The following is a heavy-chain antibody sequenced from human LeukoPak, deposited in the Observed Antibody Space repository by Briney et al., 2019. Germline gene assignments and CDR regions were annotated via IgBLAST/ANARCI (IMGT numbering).Heavy chain of an antibody. D-gene: IGHD3-10*01. Sequence: GASVKVSCKASGYTFTGYYMNWVRQAPGQGLEWMGWINPNSGGTNYAQKFQGRVTMTRDTSISTAYMELSRLRSDDTAVYYCARDWFYGSGSYYNEERTKREFDYWGQGTLVTVSS. V-gene: IGHV1-2*02. J-gene: IGHJ4*02. CDR2: INPNSGGT. CDR1: GYTFTGYY. CDR3: ARDWFYGSGSYYNEERTKREFDY.